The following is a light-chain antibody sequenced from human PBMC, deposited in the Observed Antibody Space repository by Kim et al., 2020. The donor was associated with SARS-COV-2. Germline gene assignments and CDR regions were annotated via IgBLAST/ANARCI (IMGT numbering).Light chain of an antibody. CDR3: QQYGSSLTWT. CDR1: QIVNNNY. V-gene: IGKV3-20*01. Sequence: PGESATLSCRASQIVNNNYLAWFQHKPGQAPRLLIYGASSRATGIPDRFSGRGSGTDFTLTISRLEPEDFAVYYCQQYGSSLTWTFGQGTKVEIK. CDR2: GAS. J-gene: IGKJ1*01.